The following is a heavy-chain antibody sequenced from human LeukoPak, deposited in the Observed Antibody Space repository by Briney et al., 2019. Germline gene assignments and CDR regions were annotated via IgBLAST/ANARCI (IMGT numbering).Heavy chain of an antibody. CDR2: IYHSGST. V-gene: IGHV4-59*12. D-gene: IGHD2-21*02. CDR1: GGSISSYY. CDR3: ARIWWGRDPYYFDY. Sequence: KPSETLSLTCTVSGGSISSYYWNWIRQPPGKGLEWIGYIYHSGSTYYNPSLKSRVTISVDRSKNQFSLKLSSVTAADTAVYYCARIWWGRDPYYFDYWGQGTLVTVSS. J-gene: IGHJ4*02.